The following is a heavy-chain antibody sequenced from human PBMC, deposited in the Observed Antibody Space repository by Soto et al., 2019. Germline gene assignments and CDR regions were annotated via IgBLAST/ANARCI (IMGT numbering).Heavy chain of an antibody. CDR3: ARDMSRFSGSRLRHGMDV. Sequence: PSETLSLTCTVSGGSISSGDYYWSWIRQPPGKGLEWIGYIYYSGSTYYNPSLKSRVTISVDTSKNQFSLKLSSVTAADTAVYYCARDMSRFSGSRLRHGMDVWGQGTTVTVSS. J-gene: IGHJ6*02. V-gene: IGHV4-30-4*01. CDR2: IYYSGST. D-gene: IGHD3-10*01. CDR1: GGSISSGDYY.